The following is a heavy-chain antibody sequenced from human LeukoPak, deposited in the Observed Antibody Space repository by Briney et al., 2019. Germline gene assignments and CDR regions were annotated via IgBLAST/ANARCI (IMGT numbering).Heavy chain of an antibody. V-gene: IGHV3-15*01. CDR3: ASSNPSDAFDI. D-gene: IGHD2-2*01. CDR2: IKSKTDGGTT. J-gene: IGHJ3*02. CDR1: GFTFSNAW. Sequence: GGSLRLSCAASGFTFSNAWMSWVRQAPGKGLEWVGRIKSKTDGGTTDYAAPVKGRFTISRDNSKNTLYLQMNSLRAEDTAVYYCASSNPSDAFDIWGQGTMVTVSS.